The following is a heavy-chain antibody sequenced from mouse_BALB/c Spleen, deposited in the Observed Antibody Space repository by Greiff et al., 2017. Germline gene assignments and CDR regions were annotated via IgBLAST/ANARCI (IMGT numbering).Heavy chain of an antibody. D-gene: IGHD4-1*01. CDR1: GFTFSSYY. CDR2: INSNGGST. Sequence: DVKLVESGGGLVKLGGSLKLSCAASGFTFSSYYMSWVRQTPEKRLELVAAINSNGGSTYYPDTVKGRFTISRDNAKNTLYLQMSSLKSEDTALYYCARGNWPDYWGQGTTLTVSS. V-gene: IGHV5-6-2*01. J-gene: IGHJ2*01. CDR3: ARGNWPDY.